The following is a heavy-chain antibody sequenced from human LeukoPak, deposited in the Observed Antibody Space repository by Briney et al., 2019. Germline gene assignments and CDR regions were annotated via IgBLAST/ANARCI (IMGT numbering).Heavy chain of an antibody. CDR2: IYYSGST. CDR3: ARQQSRDPNYTFDY. V-gene: IGHV4-39*07. D-gene: IGHD5-24*01. J-gene: IGHJ4*02. Sequence: PSETLSLTCTVSGGSISSSSYYWGWIRQPPGKGLEWIGSIYYSGSTYYNPSLKSRVTISVDTSKNQFSLKLSSVTAADTAVYYCARQQSRDPNYTFDYWGQGTLVTVSS. CDR1: GGSISSSSYY.